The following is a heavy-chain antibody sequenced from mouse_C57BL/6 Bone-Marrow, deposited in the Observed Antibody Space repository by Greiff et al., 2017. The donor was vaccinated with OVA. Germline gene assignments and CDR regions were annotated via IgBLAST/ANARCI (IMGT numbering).Heavy chain of an antibody. J-gene: IGHJ1*03. CDR3: ARSSHYYGSTYWYFDV. CDR1: GFSLSTSGMG. Sequence: LKQSGPGILQSSQTLSLTCSFSGFSLSTSGMGVSWIRQPSGKGLEWLAHIYWDDDKRYNPSLKSRLTISKDTSRNQVFLKITSVDTADTATYYCARSSHYYGSTYWYFDVWGTGTTVTVSS. CDR2: IYWDDDK. D-gene: IGHD1-1*01. V-gene: IGHV8-12*01.